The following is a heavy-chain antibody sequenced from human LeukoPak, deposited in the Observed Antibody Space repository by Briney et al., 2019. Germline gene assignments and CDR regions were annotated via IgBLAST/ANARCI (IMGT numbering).Heavy chain of an antibody. Sequence: SETLSLTCTVSGGSISSGSYYWSWIRQPAGKGLEWIGRIYTSGSTNYNPSLKSRVTISVDTSKNQFSLKLSSVTAADTAVYYCARPYYYDSSGYYFSWGQGTLVTVSS. CDR3: ARPYYYDSSGYYFS. CDR1: GGSISSGSYY. J-gene: IGHJ5*02. CDR2: IYTSGST. D-gene: IGHD3-22*01. V-gene: IGHV4-61*02.